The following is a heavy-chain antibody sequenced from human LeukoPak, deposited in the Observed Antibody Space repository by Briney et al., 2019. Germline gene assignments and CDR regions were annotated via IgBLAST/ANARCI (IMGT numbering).Heavy chain of an antibody. D-gene: IGHD6-19*01. CDR2: MGASGGST. CDR3: AKDRDQWHYYYGMDV. V-gene: IGHV3-23*01. CDR1: GFTFSSYA. Sequence: PGGSLRLSCAASGFTFSSYAMSWVRQAPGKGLEWVSVMGASGGSTDYADSVKGRFTISRDNSKNTLYLQMSSLRAEDTAVYYCAKDRDQWHYYYGMDVWGQGTTVTVSS. J-gene: IGHJ6*02.